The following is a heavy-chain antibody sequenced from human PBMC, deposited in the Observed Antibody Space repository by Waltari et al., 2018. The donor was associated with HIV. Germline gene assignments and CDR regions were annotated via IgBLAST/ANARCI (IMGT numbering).Heavy chain of an antibody. CDR3: VRDDPGYLPIDY. V-gene: IGHV3-7*03. J-gene: IGHJ4*02. D-gene: IGHD6-25*01. CDR2: LKRDGTEP. Sequence: VESGGGLVEPGGSLTLSCRTSGFTFHQYSVNWVRRMPGRGREWVAALKRDGTEPSYGDATEGRFTISRDNSANSVFLHIDRLKVEDTARYFCVRDDPGYLPIDYWGQGTVVTV. CDR1: GFTFHQYS.